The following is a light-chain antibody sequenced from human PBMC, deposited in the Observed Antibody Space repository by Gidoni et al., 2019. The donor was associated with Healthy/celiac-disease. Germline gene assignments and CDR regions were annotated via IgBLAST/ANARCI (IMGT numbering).Light chain of an antibody. CDR3: QQLNSYPLT. CDR2: AAS. Sequence: DIQLTPSPSFLSASVGDRVTITCRASQGISSYLAWYQQKPGKAPKLLIYAASTLQSGVPSRFSGSGSGTEFTLTISSLQPEDVATYYCQQLNSYPLTFXGXTKVEIK. J-gene: IGKJ4*01. V-gene: IGKV1-9*01. CDR1: QGISSY.